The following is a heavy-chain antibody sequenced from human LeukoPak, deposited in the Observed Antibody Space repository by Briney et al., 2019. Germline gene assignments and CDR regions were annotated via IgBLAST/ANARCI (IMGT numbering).Heavy chain of an antibody. J-gene: IGHJ5*02. Sequence: GASVKVSCKASGFRFTSYDINWVRQASGQGFEWMGWMNPNNGNTGYAQKFQGRVTMTRDTSISTAYMELRDLTSEDTAVYYCVRDGEGVAISVNYWFDPWGQGTLATVSS. D-gene: IGHD3-10*01. CDR3: VRDGEGVAISVNYWFDP. CDR2: MNPNNGNT. CDR1: GFRFTSYD. V-gene: IGHV1-8*01.